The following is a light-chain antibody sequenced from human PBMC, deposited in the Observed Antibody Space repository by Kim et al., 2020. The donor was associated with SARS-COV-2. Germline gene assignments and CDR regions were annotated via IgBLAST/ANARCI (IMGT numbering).Light chain of an antibody. J-gene: IGLJ3*02. Sequence: QAGLTQPPSVSKGLRQTATLTCTGNSNNVGNQGVAWLQQHQGHPPKLLSYANHNRPSGISERFSASRSGNTASLTITGLQPEDEADYYCSTWDSSLSAWVFGGGTQLTVL. CDR2: ANH. CDR1: SNNVGNQG. CDR3: STWDSSLSAWV. V-gene: IGLV10-54*04.